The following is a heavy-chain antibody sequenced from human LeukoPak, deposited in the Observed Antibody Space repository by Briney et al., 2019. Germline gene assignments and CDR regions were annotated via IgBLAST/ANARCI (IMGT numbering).Heavy chain of an antibody. J-gene: IGHJ4*02. CDR1: GFTFSNYW. CDR3: ARDPSSGYYTFDY. V-gene: IGHV3-74*01. Sequence: GGSLRLSCAASGFTFSNYWMHWVRHAPGKGLVWVSRINIDGTTTKYADSVEGRFTISRDNAKNTLYLQMNSLRAEDTAVYYCARDPSSGYYTFDYWGQGTLVTVSS. CDR2: INIDGTTT. D-gene: IGHD3-22*01.